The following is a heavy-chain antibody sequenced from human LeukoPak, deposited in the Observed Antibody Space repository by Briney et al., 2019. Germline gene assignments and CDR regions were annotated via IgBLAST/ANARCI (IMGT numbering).Heavy chain of an antibody. Sequence: SGTLSLTCAVYGGSFSGYYWSWIRQPPGKGLEWIGYIYYSGSTNYNPSLRSRVTISVDTSNNQFSLKLSSVTAADTAVYYCARLTQYDFWSGYPHFDYWGQGTLVTVSS. CDR3: ARLTQYDFWSGYPHFDY. J-gene: IGHJ4*02. D-gene: IGHD3-3*01. CDR2: IYYSGST. V-gene: IGHV4-59*08. CDR1: GGSFSGYY.